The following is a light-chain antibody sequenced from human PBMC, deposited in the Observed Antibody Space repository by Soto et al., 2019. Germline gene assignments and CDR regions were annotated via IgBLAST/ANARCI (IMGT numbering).Light chain of an antibody. CDR2: DAS. Sequence: IQMTQSPSTLSAAVGDRAPITFRARQTISDWLAWYQQKPGKAPKLLIYDASSLESGVPSRFSGSGSGTEFTLTITSLQPDDFATYYCQKYSSYPWMFGQGTKVDI. J-gene: IGKJ1*01. CDR1: QTISDW. CDR3: QKYSSYPWM. V-gene: IGKV1-5*01.